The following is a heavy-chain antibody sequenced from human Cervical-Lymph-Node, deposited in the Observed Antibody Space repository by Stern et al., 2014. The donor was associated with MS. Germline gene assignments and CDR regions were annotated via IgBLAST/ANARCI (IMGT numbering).Heavy chain of an antibody. V-gene: IGHV3-9*01. CDR3: AKDGRSSGWYVVY. Sequence: EVQLVESGGGLVQPGRALRLSCAASGFTFDDYAMHWVRQAPGKGLEWVSGISWNRGSTGYAASVKGRFTISRENAKNSLYLQMNSLRAEDTALYYCAKDGRSSGWYVVYWGQGTLVTVSS. CDR1: GFTFDDYA. J-gene: IGHJ4*02. CDR2: ISWNRGST. D-gene: IGHD6-19*01.